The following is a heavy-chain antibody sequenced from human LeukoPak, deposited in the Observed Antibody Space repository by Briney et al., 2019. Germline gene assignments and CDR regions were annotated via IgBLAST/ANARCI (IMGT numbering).Heavy chain of an antibody. Sequence: SETLTLTCTVSGGSFSSGDDHWSWSRQPPGQVLDWSEYIYYSWRTYYNPSLKSRVTISVDTSKNQLSLKLSSVTAADTAVYCCARAVCSGGSCYWSYWGQGTLVTVSS. V-gene: IGHV4-30-4*01. D-gene: IGHD2-15*01. CDR3: ARAVCSGGSCYWSY. J-gene: IGHJ4*02. CDR1: GGSFSSGDDH. CDR2: IYYSWRT.